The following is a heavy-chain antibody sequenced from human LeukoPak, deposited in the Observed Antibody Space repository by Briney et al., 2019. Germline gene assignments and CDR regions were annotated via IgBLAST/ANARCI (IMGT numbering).Heavy chain of an antibody. V-gene: IGHV4-34*01. CDR3: ARHLMTYAFDI. Sequence: SETLSLTCAVYGGSFSGYYWSWIRQPPGKGLEWIGEINHSGSTSYNPSLKSRVTISVDTSKNQFSLKLSSVTAADTAVYYCARHLMTYAFDIWGQGTMVTVSS. J-gene: IGHJ3*02. CDR2: INHSGST. CDR1: GGSFSGYY.